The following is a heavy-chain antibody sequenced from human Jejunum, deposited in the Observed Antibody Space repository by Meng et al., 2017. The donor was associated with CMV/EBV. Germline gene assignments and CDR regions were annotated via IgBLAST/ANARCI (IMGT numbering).Heavy chain of an antibody. V-gene: IGHV4-34*01. D-gene: IGHD2-2*01. J-gene: IGHJ4*02. CDR1: CGSFSGYY. CDR2: INHSGSA. Sequence: YCGSFSGYYWSWIRQSSGQGLEWIGQINHSGSASYNPSLRRRVTISEDTSKNQFSLRLTSVTAADTAIYYCARKYCGSSNCYPFDYWGQGELVTVSS. CDR3: ARKYCGSSNCYPFDY.